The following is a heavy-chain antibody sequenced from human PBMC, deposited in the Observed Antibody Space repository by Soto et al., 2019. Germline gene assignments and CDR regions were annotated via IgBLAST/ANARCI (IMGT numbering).Heavy chain of an antibody. CDR2: INRSGST. CDR3: ARGLLGGAAT. V-gene: IGHV4-34*01. Sequence: QVQLQQWGAGLLKPSETLSLTCAVYGGSLSGYYWSWIRQPPGKGLEWIGEINRSGSTNYIPSPKSRVIISVDTSKNQFSLKLSSVTAADTAVYYCARGLLGGAATWGQGTLVTVSS. J-gene: IGHJ5*02. D-gene: IGHD3-16*01. CDR1: GGSLSGYY.